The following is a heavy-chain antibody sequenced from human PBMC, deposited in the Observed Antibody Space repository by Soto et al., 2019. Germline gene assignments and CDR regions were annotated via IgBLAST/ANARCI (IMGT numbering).Heavy chain of an antibody. CDR2: IYYSGST. Sequence: QVLLQESGPGLVKPSETLSLTCTVSGGSISDFYWSWIRQPPGKGLEWIGYIYYSGSTTYNPSRRSRVTISVDTSKNQFSLNLRSMRPADTAVYYCARVGGLAARTFDYWGPGTLGTVSS. J-gene: IGHJ4*02. CDR1: GGSISDFY. V-gene: IGHV4-59*01. CDR3: ARVGGLAARTFDY. D-gene: IGHD6-6*01.